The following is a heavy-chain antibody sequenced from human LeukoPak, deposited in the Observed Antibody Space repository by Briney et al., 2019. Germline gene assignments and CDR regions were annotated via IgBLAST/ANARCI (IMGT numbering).Heavy chain of an antibody. Sequence: ASVKVSCKASGYTFTGYYMHWVRQAPGQGLEWMGWINPNSGGTNYAQKFQGRVTMTRDTSISTAYMELSRLRSDDTAVYYCARDLRLWGRYFDGFDYWGQGTLVTVSS. D-gene: IGHD3-9*01. CDR2: INPNSGGT. CDR1: GYTFTGYY. V-gene: IGHV1-2*02. J-gene: IGHJ4*02. CDR3: ARDLRLWGRYFDGFDY.